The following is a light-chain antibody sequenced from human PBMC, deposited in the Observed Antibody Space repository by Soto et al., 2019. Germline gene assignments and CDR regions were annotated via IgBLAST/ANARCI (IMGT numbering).Light chain of an antibody. CDR3: CSYAGSSTYV. CDR1: SSDVGSYKL. J-gene: IGLJ1*01. CDR2: EAS. V-gene: IGLV2-23*01. Sequence: QSALTQPASVSGSPGQSITIYCTGTSSDVGSYKLVSWYQQHPGKAPKLMISEASKRPQGVSNRFSGSKSGNTASLTISGLQAEDEADYSCCSYAGSSTYVFGTGTKVTVL.